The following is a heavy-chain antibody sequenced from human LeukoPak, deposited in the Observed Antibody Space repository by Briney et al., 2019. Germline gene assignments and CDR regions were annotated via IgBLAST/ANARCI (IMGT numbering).Heavy chain of an antibody. CDR1: GRSISSSSYY. J-gene: IGHJ4*02. V-gene: IGHV4-39*07. CDR3: ARAGLRVSEFDY. D-gene: IGHD5/OR15-5a*01. CDR2: IYYSGST. Sequence: SVTLSLTCTVSGRSISSSSYYWRWIRQPPGKGLEWIGSIYYSGSTYYNPSLKSRVTISVDTSKNQFSLKLSSVTAADTAVYYCARAGLRVSEFDYWGQGTLVTVSS.